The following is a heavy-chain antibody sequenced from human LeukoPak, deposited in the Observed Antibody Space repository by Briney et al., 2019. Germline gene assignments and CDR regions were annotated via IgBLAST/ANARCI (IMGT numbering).Heavy chain of an antibody. CDR3: ARVQGGAEIDY. CDR2: IYYSGST. J-gene: IGHJ4*02. CDR1: GGSISTYY. V-gene: IGHV4-59*12. D-gene: IGHD1-26*01. Sequence: SGTLSLTCTVSGGSISTYYWSWIRQPPGKGLEWIGYIYYSGSTNYNPSLKSRVTMSVDTSKNQFSLKLSSVTAADTAVYYCARVQGGAEIDYWGQGTLVTVSS.